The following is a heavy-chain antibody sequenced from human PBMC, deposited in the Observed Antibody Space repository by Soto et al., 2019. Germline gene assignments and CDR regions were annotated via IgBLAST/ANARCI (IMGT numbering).Heavy chain of an antibody. V-gene: IGHV4-61*01. CDR2: IFFTGST. J-gene: IGHJ6*02. Sequence: PSETLSLTCTVSGGSVSSGSYHWSWIRQPPGKGLEWIGYIFFTGSTNYNPSLKSRVTISVDTSKNQFSLKLRSVTAADTAVYYCASDGHGMDVWGQGTTVTVSS. CDR1: GGSVSSGSYH. CDR3: ASDGHGMDV.